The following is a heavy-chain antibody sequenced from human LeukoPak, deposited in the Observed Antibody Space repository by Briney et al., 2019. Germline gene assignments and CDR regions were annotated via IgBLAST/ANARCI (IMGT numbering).Heavy chain of an antibody. Sequence: GGSLRLSCAASGFTFSSYGMPWVRQAPGKGLEWVAVIWYDGSNKYYADSVKGRFTISRDNSKNTLYLQMNSLRAEGTAIYYCAKMGTHMATYYWGQGTLVTVSS. CDR3: AKMGTHMATYY. CDR1: GFTFSSYG. D-gene: IGHD5-12*01. J-gene: IGHJ4*02. V-gene: IGHV3-33*06. CDR2: IWYDGSNK.